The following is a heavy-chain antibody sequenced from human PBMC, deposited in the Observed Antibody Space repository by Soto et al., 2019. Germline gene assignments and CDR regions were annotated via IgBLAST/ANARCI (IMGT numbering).Heavy chain of an antibody. CDR3: AKSGLYDMLTYWYFDL. CDR2: IYYSGTT. V-gene: IGHV4-39*01. J-gene: IGHJ2*01. CDR1: GDSISSSSYY. D-gene: IGHD3-9*01. Sequence: PSETLSLTCIVSGDSISSSSYYWVWIRQPPGKGLEWIGSIYYSGTTYYNPSLESRVTISIDTSKNQFSLKVSSLTAADTAVYYCAKSGLYDMLTYWYFDLWGRGTLVTGSS.